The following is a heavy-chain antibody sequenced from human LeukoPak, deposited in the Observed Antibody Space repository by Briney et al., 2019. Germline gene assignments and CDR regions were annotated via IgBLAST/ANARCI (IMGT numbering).Heavy chain of an antibody. CDR2: INPYNGNT. J-gene: IGHJ4*02. D-gene: IGHD1-1*01. CDR1: GYLFTSYG. CDR3: GRYYNWNVDY. Sequence: ASVKVSCKASGYLFTSYGISWVRQAPGQGLEWMGWINPYNGNTNYAQKLQGRVTMTTDKSTSTAYMELRSLRSDDPAVYYGGRYYNWNVDYWRQGTLVSVSS. V-gene: IGHV1-18*04.